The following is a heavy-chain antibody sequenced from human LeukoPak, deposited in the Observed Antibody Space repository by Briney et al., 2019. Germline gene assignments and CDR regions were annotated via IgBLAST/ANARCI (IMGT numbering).Heavy chain of an antibody. V-gene: IGHV3-23*01. Sequence: GGSLRLSGAASGFTFSSYAMSWVRQAPGKGLEWVSAISGSGGSTYYADSVKGRFTISRDNSKNTLYLQMNSLRAEDTAAYYCAKDGYSGYKDPYYFDYWGQGTLVTVSS. CDR3: AKDGYSGYKDPYYFDY. CDR2: ISGSGGST. D-gene: IGHD5-12*01. CDR1: GFTFSSYA. J-gene: IGHJ4*02.